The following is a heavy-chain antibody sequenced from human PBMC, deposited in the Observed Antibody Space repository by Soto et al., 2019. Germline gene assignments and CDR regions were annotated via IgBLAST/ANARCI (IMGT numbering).Heavy chain of an antibody. V-gene: IGHV1-69*13. D-gene: IGHD2-15*01. CDR3: ARDRDVGLGYGMDV. J-gene: IGHJ6*02. CDR2: IIPIFGTA. Sequence: GASVKVSCKASGGTFSSYAISWVRQAPGQGLEWMGGIIPIFGTANYAQKFQGRVTITADESTSTAYMGLSSLRSEDTAVYYCARDRDVGLGYGMDVWGQGTTVTVSS. CDR1: GGTFSSYA.